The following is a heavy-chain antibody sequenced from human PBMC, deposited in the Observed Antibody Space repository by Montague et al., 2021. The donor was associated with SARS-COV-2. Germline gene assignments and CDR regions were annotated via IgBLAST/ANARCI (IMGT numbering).Heavy chain of an antibody. CDR1: GDSIRSSSYY. V-gene: IGHV4-39*01. J-gene: IGHJ4*02. Sequence: SETLSLTCNVAGDSIRSSSYYWGWIRQPPGRGLEWIGSIYYDGSTYYNPSFKSRVTISVDTSKTQFSLKLSPVTAADTAVYSCARRVHPAFGGGAIDYWGQGTLVTVSS. D-gene: IGHD3-3*01. CDR2: IYYDGST. CDR3: ARRVHPAFGGGAIDY.